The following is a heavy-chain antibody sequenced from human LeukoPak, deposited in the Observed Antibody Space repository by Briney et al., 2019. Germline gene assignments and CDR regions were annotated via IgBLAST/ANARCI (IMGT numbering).Heavy chain of an antibody. J-gene: IGHJ6*02. Sequence: SETLSLTCAVSGGSISSSNWWSWVRQPPGKGLEWIGEIYHSGSTNYNPSLKSRVTISVDKSKNQFSLKLSSVTAADTAVYYCARVVYYGSGSYYPYYYYGMDVWGQGTTVTVSS. D-gene: IGHD3-10*01. CDR2: IYHSGST. V-gene: IGHV4-4*02. CDR3: ARVVYYGSGSYYPYYYYGMDV. CDR1: GGSISSSNW.